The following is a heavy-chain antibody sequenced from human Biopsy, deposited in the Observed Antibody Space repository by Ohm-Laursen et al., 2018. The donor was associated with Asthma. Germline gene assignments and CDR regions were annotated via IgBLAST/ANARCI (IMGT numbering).Heavy chain of an antibody. CDR2: TNERGVT. J-gene: IGHJ6*02. CDR1: GFTVSRDH. V-gene: IGHV4-34*01. CDR3: ARGPELDV. Sequence: LRLSCSASGFTVSRDHMFWVRQAPGKGLEWIGETNERGVTNNNPSLKSRVIISIDTYWNRVSLKLTSVTAADTAVYYCARGPELDVWGQGTTVTVSS.